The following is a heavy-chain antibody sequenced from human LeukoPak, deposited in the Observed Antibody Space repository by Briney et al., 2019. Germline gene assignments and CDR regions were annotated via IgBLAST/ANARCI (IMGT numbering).Heavy chain of an antibody. Sequence: SETLSLTCTVSGGSISSYYWSWIRQPPGKGLEWIGYIYYSGSTEYNPSLKSRVTISVDTSKNQFSLKLSSVTAADTAVYYCARSRDILTGYHFDYWGQGTLVTVSS. CDR2: IYYSGST. CDR1: GGSISSYY. J-gene: IGHJ4*02. D-gene: IGHD3-9*01. CDR3: ARSRDILTGYHFDY. V-gene: IGHV4-59*01.